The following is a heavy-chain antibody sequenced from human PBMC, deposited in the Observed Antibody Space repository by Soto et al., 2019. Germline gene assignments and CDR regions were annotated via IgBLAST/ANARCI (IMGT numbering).Heavy chain of an antibody. J-gene: IGHJ6*02. Sequence: EVQLVESGGGLVKPGGSLRLSCAASGFTLSGYDIHWVRQATGKGLEWVSGIGSAVDTSYEDPVKGRFTISKENAKNSLYLQMNSLRGGDTAVYYCTTNTPTNGMAVWGQWTTVTVSS. CDR1: GFTLSGYD. V-gene: IGHV3-13*01. D-gene: IGHD2-15*01. CDR3: TTNTPTNGMAV. CDR2: IGSAVDT.